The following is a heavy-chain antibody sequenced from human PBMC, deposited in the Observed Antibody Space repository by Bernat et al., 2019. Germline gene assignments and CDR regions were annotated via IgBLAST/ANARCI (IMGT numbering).Heavy chain of an antibody. V-gene: IGHV3-23*01. CDR1: GFPFSFFA. CDR3: AKDGLRVSAYWYFDL. CDR2: ISSTSDRT. J-gene: IGHJ2*01. D-gene: IGHD4/OR15-4a*01. Sequence: EVQLLESGGGFVQPGGSLRLSCSAAGFPFSFFAMGWVRQAPGKGLEWVSAISSTSDRTDYADSVKGRFTVSRDNSKNTLYLQMNSLRAEDTAIYYCAKDGLRVSAYWYFDLWGRGALVTVSS.